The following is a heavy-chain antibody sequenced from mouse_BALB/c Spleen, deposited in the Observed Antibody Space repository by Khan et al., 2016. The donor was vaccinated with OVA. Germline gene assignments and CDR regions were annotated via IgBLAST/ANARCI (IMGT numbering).Heavy chain of an antibody. CDR2: ISTYYGDA. V-gene: IGHV1S137*01. CDR1: GYTFTDYA. D-gene: IGHD2-1*01. J-gene: IGHJ3*01. CDR3: ARGNGNSRFAY. Sequence: QVQLQQPGAELVRPGVSVKISCKGSGYTFTDYAMHWVKQSHAKSLEWIGVISTYYGDADYNQKFKGKATMTVDKSSSTAYMELARLTSEDSASYYCARGNGNSRFAYWGQGTLVTVSA.